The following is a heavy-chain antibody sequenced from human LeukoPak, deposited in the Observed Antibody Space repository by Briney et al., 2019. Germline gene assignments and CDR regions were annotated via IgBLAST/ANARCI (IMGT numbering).Heavy chain of an antibody. CDR2: ISGSGGST. D-gene: IGHD2-2*02. J-gene: IGHJ4*02. CDR3: AKDFTHKYCSSTSCHTDNY. CDR1: GFTFSSYA. V-gene: IGHV3-23*01. Sequence: GGSLRLSCAASGFTFSSYAMSWVRQAPGKGLEWVSAISGSGGSTYYADSVKGRFTISRDNSKNTLYLQMNSLRAEDTAVYYCAKDFTHKYCSSTSCHTDNYWGQGTLVTVSS.